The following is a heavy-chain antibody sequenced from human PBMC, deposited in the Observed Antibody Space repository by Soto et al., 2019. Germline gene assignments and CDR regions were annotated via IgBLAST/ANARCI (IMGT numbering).Heavy chain of an antibody. Sequence: GGSLRLSCAASGFTFSSYSMNWVRQAPGKGLEWVSYISSSSSTIYYADSVKGRFTISRDNAKNSLYLQMNSLRAEDTAVYYCARDYEDIVVVPAATTYYYYYMDVWGKGTTVTVSS. CDR1: GFTFSSYS. CDR2: ISSSSSTI. V-gene: IGHV3-48*01. D-gene: IGHD2-2*01. J-gene: IGHJ6*03. CDR3: ARDYEDIVVVPAATTYYYYYMDV.